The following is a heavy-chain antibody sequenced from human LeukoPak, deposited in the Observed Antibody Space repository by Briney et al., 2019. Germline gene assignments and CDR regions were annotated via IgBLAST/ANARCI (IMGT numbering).Heavy chain of an antibody. CDR2: ISSTGGST. Sequence: GGSLRLSCAAYGFSFSNSWMTWVRQAPGKGLEWVSTISSTGGSTYYADSVKGRFTISRDSSKNTLYLQMTTLRADDTAVYYCAKRDLPYWGQGTLVTVSS. CDR3: AKRDLPY. J-gene: IGHJ4*02. CDR1: GFSFSNSW. V-gene: IGHV3-23*01.